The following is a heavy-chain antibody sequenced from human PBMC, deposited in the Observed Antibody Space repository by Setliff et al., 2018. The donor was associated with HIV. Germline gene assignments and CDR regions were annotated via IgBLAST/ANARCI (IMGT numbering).Heavy chain of an antibody. CDR2: INHSGST. V-gene: IGHV4-34*01. CDR3: ARLTTTYYYDSSAYYHPV. J-gene: IGHJ4*02. CDR1: GGSFSGYY. Sequence: SETLSLTCAVYGGSFSGYYWSWIRQPPGKGLEWIGEINHSGSTNYNPSLKSRVTISVDTSKNQFPLKLSSVTAADTAVYYCARLTTTYYYDSSAYYHPVWGQGTLVTVSS. D-gene: IGHD3-22*01.